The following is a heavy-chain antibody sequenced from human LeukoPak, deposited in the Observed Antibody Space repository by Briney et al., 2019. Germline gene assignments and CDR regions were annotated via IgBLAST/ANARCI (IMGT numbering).Heavy chain of an antibody. CDR1: GGSISNYY. Sequence: SETLSLTCTVSGGSISNYYWNWIRQPPGKGLEWIGYIYHTGNTNYNPSLKSRVTISLDKSKNQVSLKLNSVTAADTAVYYCARALGAFDIWGQGTMVTVSS. CDR2: IYHTGNT. V-gene: IGHV4-59*12. CDR3: ARALGAFDI. J-gene: IGHJ3*02.